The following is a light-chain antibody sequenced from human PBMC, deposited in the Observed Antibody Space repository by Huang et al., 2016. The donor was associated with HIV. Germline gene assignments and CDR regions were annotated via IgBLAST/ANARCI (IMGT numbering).Light chain of an antibody. Sequence: EITMTQSPATLSVSPGEGANLSCRTSQNIGSNLAWYQQKPGQPPRLLVYGASTRATGIPARFSGSGAGTQFNVTISSLQSEDFAVYYCQQYNKWPSYTFGQGTKLEIK. CDR3: QQYNKWPSYT. CDR2: GAS. V-gene: IGKV3-15*01. CDR1: QNIGSN. J-gene: IGKJ2*01.